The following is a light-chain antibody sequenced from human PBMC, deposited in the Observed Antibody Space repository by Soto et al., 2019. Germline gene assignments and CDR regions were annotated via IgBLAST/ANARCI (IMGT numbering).Light chain of an antibody. CDR1: QDISRY. CDR3: QKYDSAPRA. Sequence: DIQMTQSPSSLSASVGDRVTVTCRASQDISRYLAWYQQKPGQVPELLIYAASTLHSGVSSRFSGSGSGTHFTLPISSLQPEDVATYYCQKYDSAPRAFGGGTKVDI. CDR2: AAS. V-gene: IGKV1-27*01. J-gene: IGKJ4*01.